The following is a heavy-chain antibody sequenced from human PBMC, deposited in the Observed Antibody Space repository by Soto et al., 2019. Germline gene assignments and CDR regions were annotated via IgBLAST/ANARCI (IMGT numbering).Heavy chain of an antibody. CDR3: AKEDHTNYWGRKIDS. J-gene: IGHJ4*02. Sequence: EVQLLESGGGLVPPGGSLSLSCAASEFTFSSSAMSWVRQAPGKGLELVSAISGSGGTSYYADSVKGRFTISRDNSKNTLYLQMNSLRAEDTAIYYCAKEDHTNYWGRKIDSWGQGTLVTVSS. CDR2: ISGSGGTS. V-gene: IGHV3-23*01. CDR1: EFTFSSSA. D-gene: IGHD7-27*01.